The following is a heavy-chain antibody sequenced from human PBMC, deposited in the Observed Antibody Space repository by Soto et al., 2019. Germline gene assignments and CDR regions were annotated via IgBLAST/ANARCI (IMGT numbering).Heavy chain of an antibody. CDR3: TRDRPIDY. CDR1: GFTFGDYT. J-gene: IGHJ4*01. CDR2: IGNKAYGGTI. Sequence: EVQLVESGGGLTQPGRSLRLSCIGSGFTFGDYTVAWFRQAPGRGLEWVGFIGNKAYGGTISYAASVKGRFTFSRDDSKSVAYLQMNTLKTEDTAVYYCTRDRPIDYWGHGTLVIVSS. V-gene: IGHV3-49*03.